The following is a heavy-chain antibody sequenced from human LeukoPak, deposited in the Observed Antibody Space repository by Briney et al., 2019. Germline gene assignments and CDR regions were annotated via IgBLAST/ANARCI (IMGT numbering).Heavy chain of an antibody. D-gene: IGHD2/OR15-2a*01. V-gene: IGHV1-2*02. CDR2: INPSSGDT. CDR3: ARKSAGFLTA. J-gene: IGHJ5*02. CDR1: GYTFTGDQ. Sequence: ASVTVSCKASGYTFTGDQVYWLRQAPGQGFEWVGWINPSSGDTLYEEKFQGRVTMTRDKSISSAYMELSSLRSDDTAVYYCARKSAGFLTAWGQGTLVTVSS.